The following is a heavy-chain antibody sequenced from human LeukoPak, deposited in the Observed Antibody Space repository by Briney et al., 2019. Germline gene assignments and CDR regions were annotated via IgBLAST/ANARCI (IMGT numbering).Heavy chain of an antibody. Sequence: SGTLSLTCAVSGGSISSSNWWSWVRQPPGKGLEWIGEIYHSGSTNYNPSPKSRVTISVDKSKNQFSLKLSSVTAADTAVYYCARVGCHSGSYSYFDYWGQGTLVTVSS. V-gene: IGHV4-4*02. CDR1: GGSISSSNW. D-gene: IGHD1-26*01. CDR2: IYHSGST. CDR3: ARVGCHSGSYSYFDY. J-gene: IGHJ4*02.